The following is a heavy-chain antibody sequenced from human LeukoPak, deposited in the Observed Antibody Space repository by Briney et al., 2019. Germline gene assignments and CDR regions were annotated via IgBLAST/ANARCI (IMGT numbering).Heavy chain of an antibody. Sequence: SETLSLTCTVSGGSISSYYWSWIRQPPGKGLEWIGYIYYSGSTNYNPSLKSRVTISVDTSKNQFSLKLSSVTAAGTAVYYCARAGVSPLYYYYMDVWGKGTTVTVSS. D-gene: IGHD3-10*01. CDR2: IYYSGST. CDR1: GGSISSYY. CDR3: ARAGVSPLYYYYMDV. V-gene: IGHV4-59*01. J-gene: IGHJ6*03.